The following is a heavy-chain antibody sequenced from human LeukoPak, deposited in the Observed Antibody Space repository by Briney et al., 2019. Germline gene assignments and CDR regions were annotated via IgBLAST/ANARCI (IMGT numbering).Heavy chain of an antibody. J-gene: IGHJ4*02. CDR1: GHSFTSYW. CDR3: TRRGGLTSGGKYFDY. D-gene: IGHD3-16*01. V-gene: IGHV5-51*07. Sequence: GESLKISCKGSGHSFTSYWIAWVHQMPGKGLEWMGFIYPDDSDTRYSPSFQGQVTISADKSTSTAYLQWSSLKASDTAIYYCTRRGGLTSGGKYFDYWGQGTLVTVAS. CDR2: IYPDDSDT.